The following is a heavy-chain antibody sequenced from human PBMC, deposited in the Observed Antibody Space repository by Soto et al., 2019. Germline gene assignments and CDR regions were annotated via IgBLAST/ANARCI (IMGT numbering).Heavy chain of an antibody. D-gene: IGHD2-21*02. CDR1: GGSVSSGSYY. V-gene: IGHV4-61*01. J-gene: IGHJ2*01. CDR3: ARDYCGGDCYSKGWYFDL. Sequence: QVQLQESGPGLVKPSETLSLTCTVSGGSVSSGSYYWSWIRQPPGKGLEWIGYIYYSGSTNYNPSLRRRVTISVDTSKNQFSLKLSSVTAADTAVYYCARDYCGGDCYSKGWYFDLWGRGTLVTVSS. CDR2: IYYSGST.